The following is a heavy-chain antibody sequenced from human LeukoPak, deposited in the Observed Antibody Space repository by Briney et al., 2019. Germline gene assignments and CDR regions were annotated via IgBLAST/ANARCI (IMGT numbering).Heavy chain of an antibody. CDR3: ARAGPSSSWHQFDY. D-gene: IGHD6-13*01. CDR1: GFTFSSYG. Sequence: GGSLRLSCAASGFTFSSYGMSWVRQAPGKGLEWVSVIYSGGSTYYADSAKGRFTISRDNSKNTLYLQMNSLRAEDTAVYYCARAGPSSSWHQFDYWGQGTLVTVSS. J-gene: IGHJ4*02. V-gene: IGHV3-66*01. CDR2: IYSGGST.